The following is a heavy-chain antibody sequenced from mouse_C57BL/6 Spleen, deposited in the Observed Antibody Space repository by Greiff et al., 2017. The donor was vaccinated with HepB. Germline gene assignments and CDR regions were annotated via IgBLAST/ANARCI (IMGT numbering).Heavy chain of an antibody. Sequence: QVQLQQPGTELVKPGASVKLSCKASGYTFTSYWMHWVKQRPGQGLEWIGNINPSNGGTNYNEKFKSKATLTVDKSSSTAYMQLSSLTSDDSAVYYCARWGVWLREEAYFDYWGQGTTLTVSS. CDR1: GYTFTSYW. D-gene: IGHD2-2*01. CDR3: ARWGVWLREEAYFDY. V-gene: IGHV1-53*01. CDR2: INPSNGGT. J-gene: IGHJ2*01.